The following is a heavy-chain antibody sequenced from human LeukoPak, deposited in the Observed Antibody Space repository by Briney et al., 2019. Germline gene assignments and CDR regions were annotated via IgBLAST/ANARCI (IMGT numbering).Heavy chain of an antibody. CDR3: ARGGDYFDY. D-gene: IGHD3-16*01. CDR2: ISYDGSNK. J-gene: IGHJ4*02. CDR1: GFTFSSYA. Sequence: GRSLRLSCAASGFTFSSYAMHWVRQAPGKGLEWVAGISYDGSNKYYADSVKGRFTISRDNSENTLSLQMNSLRDEDTAVYYCARGGDYFDYWGQGTLVTVSS. V-gene: IGHV3-30*04.